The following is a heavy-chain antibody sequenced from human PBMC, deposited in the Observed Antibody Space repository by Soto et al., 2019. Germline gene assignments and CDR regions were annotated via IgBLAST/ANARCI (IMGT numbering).Heavy chain of an antibody. CDR3: ARGQWLGILEYFQH. CDR1: GFTFSSYG. CDR2: IWYDGSNK. Sequence: QVQLVESGGGVVQPGRSLRLSCAASGFTFSSYGMHWVRQAPGKGLEWVAVIWYDGSNKYYADSVKGRFTISRDNSKNTLYRQMNSLRAEDTAVYYCARGQWLGILEYFQHWGQGTLVTVSS. J-gene: IGHJ1*01. V-gene: IGHV3-33*01. D-gene: IGHD6-19*01.